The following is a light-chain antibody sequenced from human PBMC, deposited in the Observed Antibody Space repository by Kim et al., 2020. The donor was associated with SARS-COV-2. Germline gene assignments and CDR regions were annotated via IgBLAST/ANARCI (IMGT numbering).Light chain of an antibody. J-gene: IGKJ1*01. CDR1: KSVEIK. CDR3: QEYYNWPPWA. V-gene: IGKV3-15*01. Sequence: SPGESTTPSSWTRKSVEIKLAWYQQKPGQAPRLLIYGESTRATGFPARFSGSGSGTEFTRTSSSLQSEDFAVYYCQEYYNWPPWAFGQGTKVDIK. CDR2: GES.